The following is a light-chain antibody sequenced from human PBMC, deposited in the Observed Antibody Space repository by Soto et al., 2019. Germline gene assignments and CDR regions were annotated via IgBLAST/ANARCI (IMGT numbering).Light chain of an antibody. J-gene: IGKJ4*01. CDR2: DAY. V-gene: IGKV1-5*01. Sequence: DIQMTQSPSMLSASVGDRVTITCRASQIISSRLAWYQQKPGKAPKLLIYDAYNLESGVPSRFSGSGSGTEFTLTISSLQPDDFATYYCQQYNSYSLTFGGGTKVEIK. CDR3: QQYNSYSLT. CDR1: QIISSR.